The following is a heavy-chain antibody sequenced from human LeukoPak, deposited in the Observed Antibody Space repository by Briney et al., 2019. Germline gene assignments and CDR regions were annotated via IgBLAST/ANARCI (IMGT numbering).Heavy chain of an antibody. Sequence: GGSLRLSCSASGFTFTDYYMSWIRQSPGNGLEWVSYISPSGTVIYYGDSVKGRFTISRDNAKKSLYLQMNSLRAEDTAVYYCARDYNCWGQGTLVTVSS. V-gene: IGHV3-11*01. J-gene: IGHJ4*02. CDR2: ISPSGTVI. CDR1: GFTFTDYY. CDR3: ARDYNC. D-gene: IGHD3-10*01.